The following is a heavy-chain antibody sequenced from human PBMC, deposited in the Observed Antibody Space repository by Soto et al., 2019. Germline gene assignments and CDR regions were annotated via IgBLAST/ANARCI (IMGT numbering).Heavy chain of an antibody. D-gene: IGHD3-16*01. Sequence: QVQLVQSGAEVKNPGASVKVSCKASGYSFTRYGIGWARQAPGQGLEWMGWINAYNGNTNYAQNIQRRLNLTTDTSTTTAYMELRSLRSNDTAIYYCAMVDVYVTPSPQDVWGQGTTVTVSS. J-gene: IGHJ6*02. CDR1: GYSFTRYG. CDR3: AMVDVYVTPSPQDV. V-gene: IGHV1-18*01. CDR2: INAYNGNT.